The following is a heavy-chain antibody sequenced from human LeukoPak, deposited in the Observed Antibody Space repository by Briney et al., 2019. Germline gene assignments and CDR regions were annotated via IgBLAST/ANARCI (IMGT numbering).Heavy chain of an antibody. Sequence: SETLSFTCTVSGGSISSGGYYWGWIRQPPGKGLEWIGSIYYSGSTYYNPSLKSRVTISVDTSKNQFSLKLSSVTAADTAVYYCARDYIYYDSSGYYGYWGQGTLVTVSS. CDR2: IYYSGST. J-gene: IGHJ4*02. CDR1: GGSISSGGYY. V-gene: IGHV4-39*07. D-gene: IGHD3-22*01. CDR3: ARDYIYYDSSGYYGY.